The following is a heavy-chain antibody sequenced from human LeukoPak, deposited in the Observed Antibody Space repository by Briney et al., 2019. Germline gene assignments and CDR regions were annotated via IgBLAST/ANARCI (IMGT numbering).Heavy chain of an antibody. V-gene: IGHV3-21*01. J-gene: IGHJ4*02. Sequence: GGSLRLSCAASGFTFSSYSMNWVRQAPWKGLEWVSSIDFTSRYIYNADSVKGRFTTSRDNAKNSLDLQMNSLRAEDTAVYYCANLPTTTSFDYWGQGTLVTVSS. CDR2: IDFTSRYI. CDR1: GFTFSSYS. CDR3: ANLPTTTSFDY. D-gene: IGHD1-1*01.